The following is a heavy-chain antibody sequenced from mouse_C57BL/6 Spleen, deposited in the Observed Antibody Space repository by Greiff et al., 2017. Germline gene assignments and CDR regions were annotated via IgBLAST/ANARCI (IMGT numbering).Heavy chain of an antibody. CDR3: ASKRTGTPFDY. CDR1: GYTFTDYN. Sequence: VQLKESGPELVKPGASVKMSCKASGYTFTDYNMHWVKQSHGKSLEWIGYINPNNGGTSYNQKFKGKATLTVNKSSSTAYMELRSLTSEDSAVYYCASKRTGTPFDYWGQGTTLTVSS. J-gene: IGHJ2*01. V-gene: IGHV1-22*01. D-gene: IGHD4-1*01. CDR2: INPNNGGT.